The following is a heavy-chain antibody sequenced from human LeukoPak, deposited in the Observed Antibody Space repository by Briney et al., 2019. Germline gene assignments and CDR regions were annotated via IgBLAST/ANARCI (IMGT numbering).Heavy chain of an antibody. CDR3: ARSAAGVPHCGGHCYSPPSHYYYMDV. CDR2: IVAIFGTP. J-gene: IGHJ6*03. Sequence: SVKVSCKASGNTFSNYAISWVRQAPGQGLEWMGGIVAIFGTPNYAQKFQGRLTITADESTSTAYMELSSLTSDDTAVYYCARSAAGVPHCGGHCYSPPSHYYYMDVWGKGTTVTVSS. CDR1: GNTFSNYA. V-gene: IGHV1-69*13. D-gene: IGHD2-21*01.